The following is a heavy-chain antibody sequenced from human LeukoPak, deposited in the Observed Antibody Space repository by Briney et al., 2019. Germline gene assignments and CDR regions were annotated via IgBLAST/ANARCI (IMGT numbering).Heavy chain of an antibody. CDR2: IKQDGSEK. J-gene: IGHJ4*02. V-gene: IGHV3-7*05. CDR3: ARGGAMTTVTTY. D-gene: IGHD4-17*01. CDR1: GFIFTAYW. Sequence: GGSLRLSCAASGFIFTAYWMTWVRQAPGKGLEWVANIKQDGSEKYYVDSVKGRFTISRDNAKNSLYLQMTSLRVEDTAVYYCARGGAMTTVTTYWGQGTLVTVSS.